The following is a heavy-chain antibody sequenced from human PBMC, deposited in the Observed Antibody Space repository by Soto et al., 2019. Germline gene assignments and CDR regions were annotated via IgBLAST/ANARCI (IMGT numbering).Heavy chain of an antibody. D-gene: IGHD3-10*01. J-gene: IGHJ4*02. CDR3: ARRRFGELSDFDY. Sequence: PSETLSLTCTVSGTSISNYYCNWIRQSPGKGLEWIGYIYYSGNSKYNPSLKSRVTISLDTSKNQLSLKLTSVTAADTAVYYCARRRFGELSDFDYWGQGALVTVSS. CDR1: GTSISNYY. V-gene: IGHV4-59*08. CDR2: IYYSGNS.